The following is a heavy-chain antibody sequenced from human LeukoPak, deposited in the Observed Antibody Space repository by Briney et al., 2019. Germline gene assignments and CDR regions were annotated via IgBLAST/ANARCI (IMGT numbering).Heavy chain of an antibody. CDR1: GFTFSSYW. D-gene: IGHD1-1*01. Sequence: PGGSLRLSCAASGFTFSSYWMHWVRQAPGKGLEWVGFIRSKAYGGTTEYAASVKGRFTISRDDSKSIAYLQMNSLKTEDTAVYYCTPANGDYWGQGTLVTVSS. J-gene: IGHJ4*02. V-gene: IGHV3-49*04. CDR3: TPANGDY. CDR2: IRSKAYGGTT.